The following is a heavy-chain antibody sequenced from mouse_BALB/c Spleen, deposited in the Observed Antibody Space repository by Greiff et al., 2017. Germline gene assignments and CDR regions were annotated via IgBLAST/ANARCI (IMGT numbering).Heavy chain of an antibody. CDR3: ARGTGTFAY. CDR1: GYSFTSYW. D-gene: IGHD4-1*01. V-gene: IGHV1-5*01. J-gene: IGHJ3*01. CDR2: IYPGNSDT. Sequence: VQLKESGTVLARPGASVKMSCKASGYSFTSYWMHWVKQRPGQGLEWIGAIYPGNSDTSYNQKFKSKATLTVDKSSSTAYMQLSSLTSEDSAVYYCARGTGTFAYWGQGTLVTVSA.